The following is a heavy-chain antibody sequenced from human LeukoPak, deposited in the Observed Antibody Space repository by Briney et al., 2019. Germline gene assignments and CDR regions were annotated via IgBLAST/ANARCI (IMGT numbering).Heavy chain of an antibody. Sequence: GGSLRLSCAASGFTFSSYAMHWVRQAPGKGLEWVAVISYDGSNKYYADSVKGRFTISRDNSKNTLYLQMNSLGAEDTAVYYCASGLRFLEWLFSAPFDYWGQGTLVTVSS. CDR3: ASGLRFLEWLFSAPFDY. J-gene: IGHJ4*02. CDR1: GFTFSSYA. V-gene: IGHV3-30-3*01. D-gene: IGHD3-3*01. CDR2: ISYDGSNK.